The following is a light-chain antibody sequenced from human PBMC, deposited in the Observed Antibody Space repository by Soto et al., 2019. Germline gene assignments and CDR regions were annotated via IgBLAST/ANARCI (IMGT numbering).Light chain of an antibody. V-gene: IGKV3-15*01. CDR3: QQRSNWPT. J-gene: IGKJ4*01. CDR1: QSVSRN. Sequence: EIVMTQSPATLSVSPWERATLSCRASQSVSRNLAWYQQRPGQAPRLLISGASTRATGIAARFSGSGSGTDFTLTISSLEPEDFAVYYCQQRSNWPTFGGGTRWIS. CDR2: GAS.